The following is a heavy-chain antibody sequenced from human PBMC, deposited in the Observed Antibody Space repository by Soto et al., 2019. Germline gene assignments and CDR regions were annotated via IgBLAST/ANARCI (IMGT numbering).Heavy chain of an antibody. J-gene: IGHJ5*02. Sequence: QVQLQQWGAGLLKPSETLSLTCAVYGGSFSGYYWSWIRQPPGKGLEWIGEINHSGSTNYNPSLKSPVTISVDTSKNQFSLKLSSVTAADTAVYYCARFIVVVPSPGNWFDPWGQGTLVTVSS. CDR1: GGSFSGYY. V-gene: IGHV4-34*01. CDR3: ARFIVVVPSPGNWFDP. D-gene: IGHD2-2*01. CDR2: INHSGST.